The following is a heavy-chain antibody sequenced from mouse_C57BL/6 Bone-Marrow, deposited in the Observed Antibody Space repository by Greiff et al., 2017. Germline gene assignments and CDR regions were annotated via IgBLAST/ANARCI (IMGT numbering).Heavy chain of an antibody. CDR2: IYPGDGDT. V-gene: IGHV1-82*01. CDR1: GYAFSSSW. CDR3: ARGAYYSFLYFDY. Sequence: QVQLQQSGPELVKPGASVKISCKASGYAFSSSWMNWVKQRPGKGLEWIGRIYPGDGDTNYNGKFKGKDTLTADKSSSTAYMQLSSLTSEDSAVYFCARGAYYSFLYFDYWGQGTTLTVSS. D-gene: IGHD2-12*01. J-gene: IGHJ2*01.